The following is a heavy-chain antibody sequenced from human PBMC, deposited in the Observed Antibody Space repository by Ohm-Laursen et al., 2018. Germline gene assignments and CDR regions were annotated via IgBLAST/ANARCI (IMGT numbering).Heavy chain of an antibody. CDR2: IYYSGST. CDR3: ARHRCSSTSCSFDY. V-gene: IGHV4-39*01. Sequence: SDTLSLTCTVSGGSISNGGYYWSWIRQHPGKGLEWIGYIYYSGSTYYNPSLKSRVTISVDTSKDQFSLKLSSVTAADTAVYYCARHRCSSTSCSFDYWGQGTLVTVSS. D-gene: IGHD2-2*01. CDR1: GGSISNGGYY. J-gene: IGHJ4*02.